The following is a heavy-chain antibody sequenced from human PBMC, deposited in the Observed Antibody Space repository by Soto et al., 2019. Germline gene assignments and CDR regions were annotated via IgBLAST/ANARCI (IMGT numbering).Heavy chain of an antibody. J-gene: IGHJ6*03. CDR2: ISSSGSNI. CDR3: ARAPRRCSYTSCYDGYYYYYMDV. D-gene: IGHD2-2*01. Sequence: EVQLVESGGGLVQPGGSLRLSCAASGFTFNNYGMYWVRQAPGKWLEWVSYISSSGSNIYYADSVKGRFTISRDNARNSLYLQMASLRAEDTAIYYCARAPRRCSYTSCYDGYYYYYMDVWGKGTTVTVSS. V-gene: IGHV3-48*01. CDR1: GFTFNNYG.